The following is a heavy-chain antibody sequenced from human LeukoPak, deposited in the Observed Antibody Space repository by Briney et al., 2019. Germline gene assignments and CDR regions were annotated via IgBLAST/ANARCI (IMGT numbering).Heavy chain of an antibody. CDR3: ARGVVVTAIMDWFDP. J-gene: IGHJ5*02. CDR2: IYYSGST. CDR1: GGSIGSYY. D-gene: IGHD2-21*02. Sequence: SETLSLTCTVSGGSIGSYYWSWIRQPPGKGLEWIGYIYYSGSTNYNPSLKSRVTISVDTSKNQFSLKLSSVTAADTAVYYCARGVVVTAIMDWFDPWGQGTLVTVSS. V-gene: IGHV4-59*08.